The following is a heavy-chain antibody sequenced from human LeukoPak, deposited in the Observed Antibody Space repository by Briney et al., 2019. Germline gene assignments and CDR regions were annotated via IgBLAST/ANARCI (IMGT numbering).Heavy chain of an antibody. J-gene: IGHJ4*02. CDR3: AKKAPGADWSLVY. D-gene: IGHD1-1*01. Sequence: GRSLRLSCAASGFTFSSYGMHWVRQAPGKGLEWVAVTSYDGSNKYYADSVKGRFTISRDNSENTLYLEMNSLRAEDTAVYYCAKKAPGADWSLVYWGQGTLVTVSS. CDR1: GFTFSSYG. V-gene: IGHV3-30*18. CDR2: TSYDGSNK.